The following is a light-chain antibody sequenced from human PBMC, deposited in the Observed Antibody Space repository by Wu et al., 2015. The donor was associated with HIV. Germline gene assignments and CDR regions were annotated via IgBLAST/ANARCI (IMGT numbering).Light chain of an antibody. V-gene: IGKV1-27*01. CDR3: QKYNNAPLT. CDR2: AAS. CDR1: QDISNS. Sequence: DIQMTQSPSSLSASVGDTVAITCRASQDISNSLAWYHQTPGQAPKLLIYAASTLQSGVPSRFSGSASGTDYTLTINSLQPEDVGSYYCQKYNNAPLTFGGGTKVEI. J-gene: IGKJ4*01.